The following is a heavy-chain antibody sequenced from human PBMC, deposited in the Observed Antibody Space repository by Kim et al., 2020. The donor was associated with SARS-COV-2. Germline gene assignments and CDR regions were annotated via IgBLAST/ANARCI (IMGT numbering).Heavy chain of an antibody. CDR2: DPGGGGRT. CDR3: AKAQPLSSGWYVFEY. D-gene: IGHD6-19*01. V-gene: IGHV3-23*01. Sequence: GGSLRLSCGASGFTVNNFAMSWVRQAPGKGLEWVSTDPGGGGRTFYADSVQGRFTISRDNSKNTVYLQMNSVRAEDRAVYYCAKAQPLSSGWYVFEYWGQGTLVTVSS. CDR1: GFTVNNFA. J-gene: IGHJ4*02.